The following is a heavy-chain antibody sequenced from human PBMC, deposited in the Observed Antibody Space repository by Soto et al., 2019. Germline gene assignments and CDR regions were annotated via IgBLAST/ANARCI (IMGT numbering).Heavy chain of an antibody. D-gene: IGHD5-18*01. Sequence: ASVKVSCKASGGTFSSYSMSWVRQAPGQGLEWMGGIIPIFGTANYAQKFQGRVTITADESTSTAYMELSSLRSEDTAVYYCARNSYGYLSYYYYGMDVWGQGTTVTVSS. CDR2: IIPIFGTA. CDR3: ARNSYGYLSYYYYGMDV. J-gene: IGHJ6*02. V-gene: IGHV1-69*13. CDR1: GGTFSSYS.